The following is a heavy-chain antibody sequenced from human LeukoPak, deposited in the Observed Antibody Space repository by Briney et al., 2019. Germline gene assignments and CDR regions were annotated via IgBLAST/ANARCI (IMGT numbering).Heavy chain of an antibody. CDR1: GGTFSSYT. CDR3: ARESPSSSWTFDY. Sequence: SVKVSCKASGGTFSSYTISWVRQAPGQGLEWMGRIIPILGIANYPQKFQGRVTITAGKSTSTAYMELSSLRSEDTAVYYCARESPSSSWTFDYWGQGTLVTVSS. CDR2: IIPILGIA. D-gene: IGHD6-13*01. V-gene: IGHV1-69*04. J-gene: IGHJ4*02.